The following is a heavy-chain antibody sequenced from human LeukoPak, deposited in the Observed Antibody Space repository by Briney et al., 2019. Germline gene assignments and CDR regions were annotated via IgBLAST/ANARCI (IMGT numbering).Heavy chain of an antibody. CDR1: GGSFSGYY. D-gene: IGHD3-16*02. J-gene: IGHJ4*02. V-gene: IGHV4-34*01. Sequence: SETLSLTCAVYGGSFSGYYWGWIRQPPGKGLEWIGSIYYTGSTYYNPSLKSRVTISVDTSKNQFSLKLSSVTAADTAVYYCARESIDYVWGSYRPYYFDYWGQGTLVTVSS. CDR2: IYYTGST. CDR3: ARESIDYVWGSYRPYYFDY.